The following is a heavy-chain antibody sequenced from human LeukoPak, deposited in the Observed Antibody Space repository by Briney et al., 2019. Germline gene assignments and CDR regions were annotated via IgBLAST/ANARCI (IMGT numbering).Heavy chain of an antibody. D-gene: IGHD5-18*01. CDR3: AINTAMDLYYFDY. V-gene: IGHV3-23*01. CDR1: GFTFSSYA. CDR2: ISGSGGST. J-gene: IGHJ4*02. Sequence: PGGSLRLSCAASGFTFSSYAMSWVRQAPGKGLEWVSAISGSGGSTYYADSVKGRFTISRDNSKNTLYLQMNSLGAEDTAVYYCAINTAMDLYYFDYWGQGTLVTVSS.